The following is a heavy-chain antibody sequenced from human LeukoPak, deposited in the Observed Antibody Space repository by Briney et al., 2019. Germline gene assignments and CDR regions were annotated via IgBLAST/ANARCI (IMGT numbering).Heavy chain of an antibody. V-gene: IGHV1-69*06. J-gene: IGHJ4*02. CDR2: IIPIFGTA. CDR3: ATVPRYSSGWYSHIPSYYFDY. CDR1: GGTFSSYA. Sequence: ASVKVSCKASGGTFSSYAISWVRQAPGQGLEWMGGIIPIFGTANYAQKFQGRVTMTEDTSTDTAYMELSSLRSEDTAVYYCATVPRYSSGWYSHIPSYYFDYWGQGTLVTVSS. D-gene: IGHD6-19*01.